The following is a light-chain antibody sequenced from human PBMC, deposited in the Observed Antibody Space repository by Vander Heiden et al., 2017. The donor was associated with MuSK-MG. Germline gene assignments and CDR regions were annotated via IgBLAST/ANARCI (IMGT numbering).Light chain of an antibody. V-gene: IGLV1-44*01. Sequence: QSVLAQPPSASGNPGQRVPSACSGSNSNSGSNTVIWYQHLPGTAPKLLIYNNDQRPSGVPGRFSGSKSGTSASLVISGLQSEDEANYYCAARDDSLNGPVFGGGTKLTVL. CDR1: NSNSGSNT. J-gene: IGLJ2*01. CDR3: AARDDSLNGPV. CDR2: NND.